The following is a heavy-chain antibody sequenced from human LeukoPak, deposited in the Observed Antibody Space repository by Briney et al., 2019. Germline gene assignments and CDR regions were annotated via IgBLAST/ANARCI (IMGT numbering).Heavy chain of an antibody. V-gene: IGHV4-34*01. CDR3: ARGLGHSSSDY. Sequence: PSETLSLTCAVYGVSFSDYYWSWIRQPPGKGLEWIGEINHSESTIYNPSLRSRVTISVDTSKNQFSLKLSSVTAADTAVYFCARGLGHSSSDYWGQGTLVTVSS. D-gene: IGHD6-6*01. J-gene: IGHJ4*02. CDR1: GVSFSDYY. CDR2: INHSEST.